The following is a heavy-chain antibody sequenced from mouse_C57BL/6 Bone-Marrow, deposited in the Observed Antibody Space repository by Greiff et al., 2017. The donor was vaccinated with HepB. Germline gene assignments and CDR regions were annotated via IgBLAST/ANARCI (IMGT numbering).Heavy chain of an antibody. CDR3: AREGLPHYYAMDY. J-gene: IGHJ4*01. CDR1: EYEFPSHD. CDR2: INSDGGST. D-gene: IGHD3-1*01. Sequence: EVQVVDSGGGLVQPGESLKLSCESNEYEFPSHDMSWVRKTPEKRLELVAAINSDGGSTYYPDTMERRFIISRDNTNTTPYLQMSSLRSEDTALYYGAREGLPHYYAMDYWGQGTSVTVSS. V-gene: IGHV5-2*01.